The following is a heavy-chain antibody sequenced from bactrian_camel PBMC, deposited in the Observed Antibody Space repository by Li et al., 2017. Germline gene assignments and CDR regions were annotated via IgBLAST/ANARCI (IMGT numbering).Heavy chain of an antibody. D-gene: IGHD1*01. J-gene: IGHJ4*01. CDR1: KYIHNTHT. CDR3: AAVCRQRRFRGMWPLSQYEYLY. Sequence: HVQLVESGGGTVQAGGSLRLSCTASKYIHNTHTVTWFRQGPGTEREGVAAIWPSASKYYADSVKSRFTIVEDNAKNTLYLQMDSLAPEDSATYYCAAVCRQRRFRGMWPLSQYEYLYWGHGTQVTVS. V-gene: IGHV3S53*01. CDR2: IWPSASK.